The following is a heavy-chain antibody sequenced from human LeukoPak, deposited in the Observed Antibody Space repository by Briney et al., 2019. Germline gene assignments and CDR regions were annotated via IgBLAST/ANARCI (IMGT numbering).Heavy chain of an antibody. CDR3: ARGLGHARRYYFDY. CDR1: GYTFTNYD. J-gene: IGHJ4*02. V-gene: IGHV1-8*03. Sequence: GASVKVSCKTSGYTFTNYDINWVRQATGQGLEWMGWMNPYTAYAGYAQKFQGRVTITRNTSISTAYMELSTLTSEDTAVYYCARGLGHARRYYFDYWGQGTLVTVSS. CDR2: MNPYTAYA. D-gene: IGHD7-27*01.